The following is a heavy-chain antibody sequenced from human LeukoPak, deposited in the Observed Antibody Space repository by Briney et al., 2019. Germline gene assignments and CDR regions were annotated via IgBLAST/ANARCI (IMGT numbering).Heavy chain of an antibody. D-gene: IGHD6-19*01. CDR3: ARRPAGTNWFDS. J-gene: IGHJ5*01. V-gene: IGHV4-39*01. CDR1: GGSINSRTYY. CDR2: IYYSGST. Sequence: SETLSLTCTVSGGSINSRTYYWGWIRQPPGKGLEWIGTIYYSGSTYYNPSLKSRVTISVDTSKNQFSLRVSSVTAADTAVHYCARRPAGTNWFDSWGQGTLVTVSS.